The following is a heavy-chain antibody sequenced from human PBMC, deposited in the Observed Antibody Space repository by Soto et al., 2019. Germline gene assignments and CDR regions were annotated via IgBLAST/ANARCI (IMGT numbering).Heavy chain of an antibody. J-gene: IGHJ4*02. Sequence: PSETLSLTCAVYGGSFSGYYWSWIRQPPGKGLEWIGEINHSGSTNYNPSLKSRVTISVDTSKNQFSLKLSSVTAADTAVYYCARGRSDYWGQGTLVTVSS. CDR1: GGSFSGYY. CDR2: INHSGST. V-gene: IGHV4-34*01. CDR3: ARGRSDY.